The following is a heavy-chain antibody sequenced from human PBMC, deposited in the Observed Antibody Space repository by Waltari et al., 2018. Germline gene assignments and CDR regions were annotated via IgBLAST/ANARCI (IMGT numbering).Heavy chain of an antibody. CDR1: GFTFRRHW. J-gene: IGHJ4*02. CDR2: RKEDGRDK. V-gene: IGHV3-7*01. D-gene: IGHD7-27*01. CDR3: ATWRWGQSEFDY. Sequence: EAQLVESGGKLVQPGGSLRLSCVASGFTFRRHWMSWVGQAPGRGLGGVATRKEDGRDKHYVDYVRGRVTISRDNANDSLYLQMNSLRAEDTAVYYCATWRWGQSEFDYWGQGTLVTVSS.